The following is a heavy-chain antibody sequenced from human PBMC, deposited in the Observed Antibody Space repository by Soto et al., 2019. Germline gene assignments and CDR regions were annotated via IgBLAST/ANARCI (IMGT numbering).Heavy chain of an antibody. Sequence: EVQLVESGGGLVQPGGSLRLSCAASGFTFSSYWMSWVRQAPGKGLEWVANIKQDGSEKYYVDSVKGRFTISRDNDKNSLYLQMNSLRAEDTAVYYCARGYYDFWSGYSADYYYYYGMDVWGQGTTVTVSS. CDR2: IKQDGSEK. CDR3: ARGYYDFWSGYSADYYYYYGMDV. J-gene: IGHJ6*02. V-gene: IGHV3-7*05. D-gene: IGHD3-3*01. CDR1: GFTFSSYW.